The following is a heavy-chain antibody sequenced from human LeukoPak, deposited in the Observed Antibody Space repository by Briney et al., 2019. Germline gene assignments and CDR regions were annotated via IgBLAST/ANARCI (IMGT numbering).Heavy chain of an antibody. CDR3: ARGGRGQLHVDY. CDR1: GGSISSGSYY. J-gene: IGHJ4*02. V-gene: IGHV4-61*02. Sequence: PSETLSLTCTVSGGSISSGSYYWSWIRQPAGKGLEWIGRIYTSGSTNYNPSLKSRVTISVDTSKNQFSLKLSSVTAADTAVYYCARGGRGQLHVDYWGQGTLVTVSS. CDR2: IYTSGST. D-gene: IGHD2-2*01.